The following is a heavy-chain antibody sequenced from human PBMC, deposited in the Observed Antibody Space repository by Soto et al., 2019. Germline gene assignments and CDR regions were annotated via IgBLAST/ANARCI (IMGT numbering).Heavy chain of an antibody. V-gene: IGHV6-1*01. J-gene: IGHJ5*02. CDR3: AKGDNLGPKTGYAFDP. D-gene: IGHD5-12*01. Sequence: QTLSLTCAISGDSVASNTASWNLIRQSPSRGLEWLGRTYFRSKWYNDYAVSVKSRIIINPDTSNNQFSLQLNSVTPEDTAVYFCAKGDNLGPKTGYAFDPWGQGIMVTVSS. CDR1: GDSVASNTAS. CDR2: TYFRSKWYN.